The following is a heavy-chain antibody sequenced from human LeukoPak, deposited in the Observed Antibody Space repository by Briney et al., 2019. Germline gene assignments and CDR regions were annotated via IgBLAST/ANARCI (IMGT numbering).Heavy chain of an antibody. Sequence: SETLSLTCAVYGGSFSGCYWSWIRQPPGKGLEWIGEINHSGSTNYNPSLKSRVTISVDTSKNQFSLKLSSVTAADTAVYYCARERCSSTSCYRYYYYGMDVWGKGTTVTVSS. CDR1: GGSFSGCY. V-gene: IGHV4-34*01. CDR3: ARERCSSTSCYRYYYYGMDV. D-gene: IGHD2-2*02. J-gene: IGHJ6*04. CDR2: INHSGST.